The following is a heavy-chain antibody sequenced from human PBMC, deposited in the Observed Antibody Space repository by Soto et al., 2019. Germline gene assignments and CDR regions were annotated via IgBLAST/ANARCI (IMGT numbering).Heavy chain of an antibody. CDR1: GGTFSSYA. CDR2: IIPIFGTA. D-gene: IGHD2-2*01. CDR3: ARGVVWITSGLNWYFDL. J-gene: IGHJ2*01. V-gene: IGHV1-69*12. Sequence: QVQLVQSGAEVKKPGSSVKVSCKASGGTFSSYAISWVRQAPGQGLEWMGGIIPIFGTANYAQKFQGRVTITADESTSTAYMELSSLIPEDTAVYYCARGVVWITSGLNWYFDLWGRGNLVTVSS.